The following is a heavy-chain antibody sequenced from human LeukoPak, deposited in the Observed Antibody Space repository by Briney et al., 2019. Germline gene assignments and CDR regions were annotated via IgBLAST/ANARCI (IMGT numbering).Heavy chain of an antibody. CDR3: ARLDVDSSGWYGPSHY. Sequence: SETLSLTCTVSGGSISSYYWSWIRQPPGKRLEWIGYISYSGSTNYNPSLKSRVTISLDTSKNQSSLKLTSVTAADTAVYYCARLDVDSSGWYGPSHYWGQGTLVTVSS. D-gene: IGHD6-19*01. V-gene: IGHV4-59*08. CDR2: ISYSGST. CDR1: GGSISSYY. J-gene: IGHJ4*02.